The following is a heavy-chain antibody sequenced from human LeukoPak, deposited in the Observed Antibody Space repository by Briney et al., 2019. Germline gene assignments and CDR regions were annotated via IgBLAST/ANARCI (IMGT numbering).Heavy chain of an antibody. CDR1: GFTFSNYW. D-gene: IGHD3-9*01. J-gene: IGHJ4*02. CDR3: ASHYDILSGTFPYY. Sequence: GGSLRLSCAASGFTFSNYWMSWVRPAPGKGLEWVANIKQDGNEKYYVGSVRGRYTISRDNAKDSLYLQMNSLRAEDTAVYYCASHYDILSGTFPYYWGQGTLVTVSS. CDR2: IKQDGNEK. V-gene: IGHV3-7*03.